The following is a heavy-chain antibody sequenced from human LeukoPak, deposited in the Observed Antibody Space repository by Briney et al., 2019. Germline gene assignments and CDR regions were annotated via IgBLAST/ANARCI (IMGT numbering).Heavy chain of an antibody. D-gene: IGHD4-23*01. CDR3: ARGGPHDYGGNSHEKIKIAEYFQH. V-gene: IGHV3-23*01. Sequence: QPGGTLRLSCAASGFTFSSYGMSWVRQAPGKGLEWVSAISGSGGSTYYADSVKGRFTISRDNSKNTLYLQMNSLRAEDTAVYYCARGGPHDYGGNSHEKIKIAEYFQHWGQGTLVTVSS. CDR1: GFTFSSYG. CDR2: ISGSGGST. J-gene: IGHJ1*01.